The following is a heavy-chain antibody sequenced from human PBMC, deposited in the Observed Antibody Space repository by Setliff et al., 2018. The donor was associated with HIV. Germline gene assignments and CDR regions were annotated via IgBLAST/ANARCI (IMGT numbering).Heavy chain of an antibody. CDR2: IIPFIDAT. CDR1: GGTFRSYS. V-gene: IGHV1-69*11. CDR3: AKAAVEMTTIAFGGPPGY. D-gene: IGHD3-16*01. J-gene: IGHJ4*02. Sequence: GASVKVSCEASGGTFRSYSINWVRQAPGQGLEWMGTIIPFIDATHYAQSFQGRLTITADESSNTAYMELSSLRLHDTAAYYCAKAAVEMTTIAFGGPPGYWGQGTLVTVSS.